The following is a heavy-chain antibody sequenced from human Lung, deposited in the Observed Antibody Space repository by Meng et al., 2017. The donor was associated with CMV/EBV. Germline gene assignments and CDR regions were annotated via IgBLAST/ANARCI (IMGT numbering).Heavy chain of an antibody. J-gene: IGHJ4*02. D-gene: IGHD6-6*01. CDR3: AKGGQLVPYRLDY. CDR2: IWYDGSNK. Sequence: GSGFTFSSYGMHWVRQAPGKGLEWVAVIWYDGSNKYYADSVKGRFTISRDNSKNTLYLQMNSLRAEDTAVYYCAKGGQLVPYRLDYWGQGTLVTVSS. V-gene: IGHV3-33*06. CDR1: GFTFSSYG.